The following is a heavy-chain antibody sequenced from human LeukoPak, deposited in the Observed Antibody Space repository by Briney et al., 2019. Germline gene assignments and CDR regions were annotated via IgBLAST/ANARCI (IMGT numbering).Heavy chain of an antibody. CDR1: GYSFTSYW. V-gene: IGHV5-10-1*01. D-gene: IGHD3-16*01. CDR2: IAPSDSYT. CDR3: ARHGGGYPLYYFDY. Sequence: GESLKISCKGSGYSFTSYWISWVRQMPGKGLEWMGRIAPSDSYTNYTPSFQGHVTISADKSISTAYLQWSSLKASDTAMYYCARHGGGYPLYYFDYWGQGTPVTVSS. J-gene: IGHJ4*02.